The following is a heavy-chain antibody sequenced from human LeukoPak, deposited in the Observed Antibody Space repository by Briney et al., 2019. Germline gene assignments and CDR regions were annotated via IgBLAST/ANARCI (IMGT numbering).Heavy chain of an antibody. J-gene: IGHJ4*02. CDR3: ARGELRSSSTFDY. CDR2: INPNSGGT. CDR1: GYTFTDYS. Sequence: ASVKVSCKASGYTFTDYSMHWVRQAPGQGLEWMGLINPNSGGTNYAQKFQGRVTMTRDTSISTAYPELSRLRSDDTALYYCARGELRSSSTFDYWGQGTLVTVSS. V-gene: IGHV1-2*02. D-gene: IGHD3-10*01.